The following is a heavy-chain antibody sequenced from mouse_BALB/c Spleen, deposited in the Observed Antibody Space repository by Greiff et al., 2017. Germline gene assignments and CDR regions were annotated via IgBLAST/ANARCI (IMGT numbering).Heavy chain of an antibody. Sequence: EVKLMESGPGLVKPSQSLSLTCTVTGYSITSDYAWNWIRQFPGNKLEWMGYISYSGSTSYNPSLKSRISITRDTSKNQFFLQLNSVTTEDTATYYCARSSYYYGSSWFAYWGQGTLVTVSA. V-gene: IGHV3-2*02. CDR1: GYSITSDYA. D-gene: IGHD1-1*01. J-gene: IGHJ3*01. CDR3: ARSSYYYGSSWFAY. CDR2: ISYSGST.